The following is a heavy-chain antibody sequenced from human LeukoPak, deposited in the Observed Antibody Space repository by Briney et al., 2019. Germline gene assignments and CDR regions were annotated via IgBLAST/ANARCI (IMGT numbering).Heavy chain of an antibody. CDR2: ISGSGGST. CDR1: GFTFSSYG. V-gene: IGHV3-23*01. CDR3: AKLDYVWGDAFDI. J-gene: IGHJ3*02. Sequence: PGGSLRLSCAASGFTFSSYGMSWVRQAPGKGLEWVSAISGSGGSTYYADSVRGRFTISRDNSKNTLYLQMNSLRAEDTAVYYCAKLDYVWGDAFDIWGQGTMVTVSS. D-gene: IGHD3-16*01.